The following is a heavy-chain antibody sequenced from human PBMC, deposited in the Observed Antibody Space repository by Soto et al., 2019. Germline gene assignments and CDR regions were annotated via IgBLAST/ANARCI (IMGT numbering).Heavy chain of an antibody. J-gene: IGHJ1*01. D-gene: IGHD6-13*01. CDR3: ARGGRSSSWYEFRH. V-gene: IGHV4-61*01. CDR2: IYYSEST. Sequence: QVQLQESGPGLVKPSETLSLTCTVSGVSVSSANYYWSWIRQPPGKGLEWIGHIYYSESTNYNSSLKSRVTISVDTSKNQFSLKLSSVTAADTAVYYCARGGRSSSWYEFRHWGQGTLVTVSS. CDR1: GVSVSSANYY.